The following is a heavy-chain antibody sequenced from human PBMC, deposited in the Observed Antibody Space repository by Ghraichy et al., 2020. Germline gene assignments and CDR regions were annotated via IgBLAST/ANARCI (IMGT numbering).Heavy chain of an antibody. D-gene: IGHD3-22*01. CDR2: IRGSGSST. J-gene: IGHJ3*02. Sequence: GGSLRLSCAASGFTFSSYAMSRVRQAPGKGLEWVSAIRGSGSSTYYTDSVKGRFTISRDNSKNTLYLQMNSLRAEDTAVYYCAKDRDYSDSSGYYFNAFDIWGQGTMVTVSS. V-gene: IGHV3-23*01. CDR1: GFTFSSYA. CDR3: AKDRDYSDSSGYYFNAFDI.